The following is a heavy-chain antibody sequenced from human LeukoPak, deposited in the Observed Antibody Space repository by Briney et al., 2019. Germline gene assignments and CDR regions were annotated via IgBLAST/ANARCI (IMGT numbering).Heavy chain of an antibody. CDR1: GVSISSSNSY. D-gene: IGHD3/OR15-3a*01. CDR3: ARQTGSGLFILP. CDR2: IYYSGNT. Sequence: ASETLSLTCTVSGVSISSSNSYWGWIRQPPGKGLEWIGSIYYSGNTYYNASLKGQVSISIDTSKNQFSLRLTSVTAADTAVYYCARQTGSGLFILPGGQGTLVTVSS. J-gene: IGHJ4*02. V-gene: IGHV4-39*01.